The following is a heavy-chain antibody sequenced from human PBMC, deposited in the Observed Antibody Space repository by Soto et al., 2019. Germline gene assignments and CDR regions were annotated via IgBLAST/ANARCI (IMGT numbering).Heavy chain of an antibody. J-gene: IGHJ6*02. CDR3: AKSPGGLDGYNSDYYGMDV. D-gene: IGHD5-12*01. CDR2: TGGSGTGGRT. Sequence: EVHLLESGGDLVQPGGYLRLSCTASGLTFSPYAMSWFRQAPGKGPEWVSATGGSGTGGRTYYAESVKGRFTISRDNSKNTVYLKMNSLRADDTAVYYCAKSPGGLDGYNSDYYGMDVWGQVTTVTVSS. V-gene: IGHV3-23*01. CDR1: GLTFSPYA.